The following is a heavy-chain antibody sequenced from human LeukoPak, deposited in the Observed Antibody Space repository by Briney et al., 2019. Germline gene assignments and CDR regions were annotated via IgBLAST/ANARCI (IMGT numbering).Heavy chain of an antibody. J-gene: IGHJ4*02. CDR3: ASSLADMDPNVFDY. Sequence: PSETLSLTCTVSGGSISSYYWSRIRQPPGKGLEWIGYIYYSGSTNYNPSLKSRVTISVDTSKNQFSLKLSSVTAADTAVYYCASSLADMDPNVFDYWGQGTLVTVSS. D-gene: IGHD3-9*01. CDR2: IYYSGST. V-gene: IGHV4-59*01. CDR1: GGSISSYY.